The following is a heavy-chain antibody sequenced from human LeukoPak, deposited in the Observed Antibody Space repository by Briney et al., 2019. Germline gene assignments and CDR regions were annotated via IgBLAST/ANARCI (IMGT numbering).Heavy chain of an antibody. J-gene: IGHJ4*02. V-gene: IGHV3-7*03. CDR2: IKQDGSEK. CDR1: GFTFSSYW. CDR3: ARVSRYGDYGEVDY. Sequence: GGPLRLSCAASGFTFSSYWMSWVRQAPGKGLEWVANIKQDGSEKYYVDSVKGRFTTSRDNAKNSLYLQMNSLRAEDTAVYYCARVSRYGDYGEVDYWGQGTLVTVSS. D-gene: IGHD4-17*01.